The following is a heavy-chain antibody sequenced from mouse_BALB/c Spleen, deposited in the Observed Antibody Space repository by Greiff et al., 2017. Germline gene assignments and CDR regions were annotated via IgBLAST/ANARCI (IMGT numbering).Heavy chain of an antibody. CDR1: GYTFTDYW. V-gene: IGHV1-69*01. D-gene: IGHD1-1*02. CDR3: ARYYGGPFAY. J-gene: IGHJ3*01. Sequence: QVQLKQPGAELVMPGASVKMSCKASGYTFTDYWMHWVKQRPGQGLEWIGAIDTSDSYTSYNQKFKGKATLTVDESSSTAYMQLSSLTSEDSAVYYCARYYGGPFAYWGQGTLVTVSA. CDR2: IDTSDSYT.